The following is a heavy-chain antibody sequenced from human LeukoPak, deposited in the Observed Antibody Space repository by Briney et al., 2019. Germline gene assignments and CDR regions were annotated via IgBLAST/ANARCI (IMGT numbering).Heavy chain of an antibody. CDR3: ASNRAAAGSYYYYGMDV. CDR1: GFTFSSYS. J-gene: IGHJ6*02. CDR2: ISSSSTI. Sequence: GGSLRLSCAASGFTFSSYSMNWVRQAPGKGLEWVSYISSSSTIYYADSVKGRFTISRDNAKNSLYLQMNSLRAEDTAVYYCASNRAAAGSYYYYGMDVWGQGTTVTVSS. V-gene: IGHV3-48*04. D-gene: IGHD6-13*01.